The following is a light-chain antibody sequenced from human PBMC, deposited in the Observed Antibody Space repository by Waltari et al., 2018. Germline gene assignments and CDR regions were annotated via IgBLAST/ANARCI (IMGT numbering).Light chain of an antibody. Sequence: IVLTQSPGTLSLSPGERATLPCRASQRISSTYLAWYQPKPGQAPRLLIYGASRRATGIPDRFSGSGSGTDFTLSISRLEPEDFAVYYCQQGGGPLRFTFGQGTKLEIK. CDR2: GAS. CDR3: QQGGGPLRFT. J-gene: IGKJ2*01. V-gene: IGKV3-20*01. CDR1: QRISSTY.